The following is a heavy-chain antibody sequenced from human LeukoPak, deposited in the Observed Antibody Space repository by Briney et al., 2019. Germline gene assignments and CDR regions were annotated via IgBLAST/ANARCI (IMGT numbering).Heavy chain of an antibody. CDR1: GFIFSDYY. Sequence: GGSLRLSCAASGFIFSDYYMSWIRQAPGKGLEWVSYMSSSSSYTYYADSVKGRFTISRDNAKNSLYLQMNSLRAEDTAVYYCASSYYDSSGYPIDYWGQGTLVTVSS. V-gene: IGHV3-11*03. D-gene: IGHD3-22*01. CDR3: ASSYYDSSGYPIDY. J-gene: IGHJ4*02. CDR2: MSSSSSYT.